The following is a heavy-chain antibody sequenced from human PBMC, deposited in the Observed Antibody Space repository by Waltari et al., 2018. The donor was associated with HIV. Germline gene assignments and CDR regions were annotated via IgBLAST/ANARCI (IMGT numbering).Heavy chain of an antibody. CDR1: GFTVSNNL. CDR2: IYIGGST. D-gene: IGHD3-10*01. Sequence: EVQLVDSGGGLVQPGGSLRLSCAASGFTVSNNLMSWVRQAPGKGLVGVSVIYIGGSTDYADSVKGRFTISRDNSKNTLYLQRNSRRVEDTAVYYCAREEAVTARGGIDVWGQGTMVTVSS. CDR3: AREEAVTARGGIDV. J-gene: IGHJ3*01. V-gene: IGHV3-66*01.